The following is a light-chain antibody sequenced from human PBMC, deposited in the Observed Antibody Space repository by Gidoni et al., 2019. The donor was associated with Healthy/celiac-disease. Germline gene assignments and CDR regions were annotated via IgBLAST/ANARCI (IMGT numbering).Light chain of an antibody. J-gene: IGKJ1*01. V-gene: IGKV1-5*03. CDR1: QSSSTW. CDR3: QQYNSAPT. Sequence: DIQMTQSPSTLSASVGARVTITCRASQSSSTWLAWYQQKPGKAPKLLIYTASSLESGVPSRFSGSGSGTEFTLTISRLQPDDFATYYCQQYNSAPTFGQGTKVEIK. CDR2: TAS.